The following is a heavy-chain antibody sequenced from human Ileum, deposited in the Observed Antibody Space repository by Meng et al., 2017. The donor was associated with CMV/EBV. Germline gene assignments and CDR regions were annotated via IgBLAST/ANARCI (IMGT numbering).Heavy chain of an antibody. J-gene: IGHJ4*02. D-gene: IGHD3-22*01. Sequence: QLQSHSSGPGLVTPSKTLSLTCTVSVGSINSNNYFGGWIRQAPGKGPEWIGSIHYNEKTYYTPPFKSRVTISVDTSNKQVSLNLNSVTAADTAVYYCTTRGLGFDSSLFDFWGQGTLVTVSS. CDR3: TTRGLGFDSSLFDF. CDR2: IHYNEKT. CDR1: VGSINSNNYF. V-gene: IGHV4-39*07.